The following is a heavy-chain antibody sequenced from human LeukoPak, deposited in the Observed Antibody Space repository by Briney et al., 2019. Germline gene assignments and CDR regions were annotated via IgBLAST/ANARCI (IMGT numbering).Heavy chain of an antibody. V-gene: IGHV3-23*01. D-gene: IGHD4-11*01. J-gene: IGHJ4*02. Sequence: GGSLRLSCAASGFIFSNYAMSWVRQAPGKGPEWVSGISGGGDSTYYADSAKGRFTISRDNSKNTLYLQMNSLRVEDTAVYYCAKDHDYSNSGIIWGQGALVTVSS. CDR2: ISGGGDST. CDR3: AKDHDYSNSGII. CDR1: GFIFSNYA.